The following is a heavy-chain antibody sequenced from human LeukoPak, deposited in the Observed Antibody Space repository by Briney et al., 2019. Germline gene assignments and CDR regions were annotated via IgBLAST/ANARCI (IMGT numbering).Heavy chain of an antibody. CDR3: ARGDWVGATTGHIDY. J-gene: IGHJ4*02. CDR1: GFTFNAFG. D-gene: IGHD1-26*01. CDR2: IKQDASEE. V-gene: IGHV3-7*03. Sequence: GGSLRLSCAASGFTFNAFGMNWVRQAPGKGLEWVANIKQDASEEYYVDSVEGRFSISRDNAKNSLYLQMNSLRAEDTAVYYCARGDWVGATTGHIDYWGQGTLVTVSS.